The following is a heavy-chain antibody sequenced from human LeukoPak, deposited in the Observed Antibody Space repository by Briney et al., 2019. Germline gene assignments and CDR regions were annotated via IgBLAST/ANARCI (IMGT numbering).Heavy chain of an antibody. V-gene: IGHV4-59*01. CDR3: ASVAELGIDY. D-gene: IGHD6-13*01. CDR1: GFVFSNYN. CDR2: ISYSGST. J-gene: IGHJ4*02. Sequence: GSLRLSCAASGFVFSNYNMHWVRQAPGKGLEWLAYISYSGSTSYNPSLYSRVTISVDTSKNQFSLILRSVTAADTAVYYCASVAELGIDYWGQGTLVTVSS.